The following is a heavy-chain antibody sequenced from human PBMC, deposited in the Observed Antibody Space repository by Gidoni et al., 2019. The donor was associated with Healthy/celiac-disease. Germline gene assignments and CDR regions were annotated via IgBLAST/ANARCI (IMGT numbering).Heavy chain of an antibody. CDR3: ARDPPRRSTSRPVDY. V-gene: IGHV3-21*01. CDR2: ISSSSSYI. D-gene: IGHD3-16*01. CDR1: GFPFSSYS. J-gene: IGHJ4*02. Sequence: EVQLVESGGGLVKPGGSLRLSCAASGFPFSSYSMNWVRQAPGKGLEWVSSISSSSSYIYYADSVKGRFTISRDNAKNSLYLQMNSLRAEDTAVYYCARDPPRRSTSRPVDYWGQGTLVTVSS.